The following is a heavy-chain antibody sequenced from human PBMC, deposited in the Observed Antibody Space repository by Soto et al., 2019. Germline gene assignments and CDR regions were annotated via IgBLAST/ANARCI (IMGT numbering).Heavy chain of an antibody. V-gene: IGHV1-69*13. CDR1: GGTFISYA. CDR3: ARDEDWCMDV. J-gene: IGHJ6*02. D-gene: IGHD2-21*01. CDR2: IIPIFGTA. Sequence: SGNVSCKASGGTFISYAISWLRQAPGQGLEWMGGIIPIFGTANYAQKFQGRVTITADEFTSTAYMELSSLRSEDTAVYYCARDEDWCMDVWGQGTTVTVSS.